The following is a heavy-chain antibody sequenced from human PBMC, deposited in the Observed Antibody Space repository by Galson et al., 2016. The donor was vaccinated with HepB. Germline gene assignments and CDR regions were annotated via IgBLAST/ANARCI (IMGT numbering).Heavy chain of an antibody. J-gene: IGHJ4*02. D-gene: IGHD1-26*01. Sequence: SLRLSCAASGFNFRAAWMTWIRQPPGKGLGWVGRIHSKSDGGATEYSPPVKGRFSLSRDDSRKTPYLQMNSLKRDDTGVYYCVTDLEQSGSYIYWGQGTLVTVFS. CDR2: IHSKSDGGAT. CDR1: GFNFRAAW. V-gene: IGHV3-15*01. CDR3: VTDLEQSGSYIY.